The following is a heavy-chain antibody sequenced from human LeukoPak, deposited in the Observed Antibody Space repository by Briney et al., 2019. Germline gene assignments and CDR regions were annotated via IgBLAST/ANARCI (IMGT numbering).Heavy chain of an antibody. D-gene: IGHD1-7*01. CDR1: GFTFSSYS. V-gene: IGHV3-21*01. CDR2: ISSSSSYI. CDR3: ASGRSWNYIVSDY. J-gene: IGHJ4*02. Sequence: PGGSLRLPCAASGFTFSSYSMNWVRQAPGKGLEWVSSISSSSSYIYYADSVKGRFTISRDNAKNSLYLQMNSLRAEDTAVYYCASGRSWNYIVSDYWGQGTLVTVSS.